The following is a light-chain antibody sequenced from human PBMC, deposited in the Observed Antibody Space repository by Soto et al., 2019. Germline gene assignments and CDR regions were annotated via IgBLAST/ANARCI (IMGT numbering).Light chain of an antibody. Sequence: TQMNQSPSSLSASVGDRVAITCRASQSISSWLAWYQQKPGKAPKLLIYDASSLKSGVPSRFSGNGSGTEFTLTISSLQPDDFATYYCQQYNTYSTFGQGTRLEIK. CDR2: DAS. CDR1: QSISSW. J-gene: IGKJ5*01. V-gene: IGKV1-5*01. CDR3: QQYNTYST.